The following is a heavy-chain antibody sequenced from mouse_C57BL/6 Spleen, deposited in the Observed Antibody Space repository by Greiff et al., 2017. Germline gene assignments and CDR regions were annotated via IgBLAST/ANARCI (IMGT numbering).Heavy chain of an antibody. CDR3: ARSTGTAMDY. Sequence: VKLQQPGAELVKPGASVKMSCKASDYTFTSYWITWVKQRPGQGLEWIGDIYPGSGSTNYNEKFKSKATLTVDTSSSTAYMQLSSLTSEDSAVYYCARSTGTAMDYWGQGTSVTVSS. V-gene: IGHV1-55*01. D-gene: IGHD4-1*02. CDR1: DYTFTSYW. CDR2: IYPGSGST. J-gene: IGHJ4*01.